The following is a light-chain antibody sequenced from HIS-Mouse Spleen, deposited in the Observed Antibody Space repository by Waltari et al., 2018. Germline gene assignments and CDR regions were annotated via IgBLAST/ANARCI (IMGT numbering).Light chain of an antibody. CDR1: SSDVGGYNY. V-gene: IGLV2-11*01. Sequence: QPALTQPRSVSGSPGQSVTIACTGPSSDVGGYNYVSWYQQHPGKAPKPMIYNVSKRPSGVPDRFSGSKSGNTASLTISGLQAEDEADYYCCSYAGSYTLVFGGGTKLTVL. CDR2: NVS. J-gene: IGLJ2*01. CDR3: CSYAGSYTLV.